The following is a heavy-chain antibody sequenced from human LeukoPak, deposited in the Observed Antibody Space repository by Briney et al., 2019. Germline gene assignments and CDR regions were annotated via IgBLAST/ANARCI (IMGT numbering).Heavy chain of an antibody. CDR3: ARDIGFWNFYHYGMDV. CDR2: IWYDGSNK. D-gene: IGHD1-1*01. Sequence: GGSLRLSCAASGFTFSNYGLHWVRQAPGKGLVWVAVIWYDGSNKYYGDPVKGRFTISRDNSKNTLYLQMNSLRVEDTAVYRCARDIGFWNFYHYGMDVWGQGTTVTVSS. J-gene: IGHJ6*02. V-gene: IGHV3-33*01. CDR1: GFTFSNYG.